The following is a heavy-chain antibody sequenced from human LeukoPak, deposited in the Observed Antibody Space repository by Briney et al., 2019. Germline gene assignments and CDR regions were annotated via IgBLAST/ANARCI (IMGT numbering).Heavy chain of an antibody. CDR3: ARDRNYDILTGVGYYYYYMDV. J-gene: IGHJ6*03. V-gene: IGHV3-20*04. D-gene: IGHD3-9*01. CDR2: INWNGGST. CDR1: GLTFDDYG. Sequence: PGGSLRLSCAASGLTFDDYGMSWVRQAPGKVLEWVSGINWNGGSTGYADSVKGRFTISRDNAKNSLYLQMNSLRAEDTALYYCARDRNYDILTGVGYYYYYMDVWGKGTTVTISS.